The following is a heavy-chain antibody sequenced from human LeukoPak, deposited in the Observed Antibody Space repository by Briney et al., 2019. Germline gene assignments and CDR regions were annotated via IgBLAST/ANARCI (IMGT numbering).Heavy chain of an antibody. V-gene: IGHV4-61*05. CDR2: IYYSGST. CDR1: GGSISSNSDY. D-gene: IGHD3-3*01. Sequence: SETLSLTCTVSGGSISSNSDYWGWIRQPPGKGLEWIGYIYYSGSTNYNPSLKSRVTISVDTSKNQFSLKLSSVTAADTAVYYCAKIRFLEWLLSPGGYFDYWGQGTLVTVSS. CDR3: AKIRFLEWLLSPGGYFDY. J-gene: IGHJ4*02.